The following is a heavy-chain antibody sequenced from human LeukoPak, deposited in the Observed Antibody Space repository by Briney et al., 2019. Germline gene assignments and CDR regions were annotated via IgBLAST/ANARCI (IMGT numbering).Heavy chain of an antibody. CDR2: INPNSGGT. CDR1: GYTFTGYY. D-gene: IGHD3-10*01. Sequence: GASVKVSCKASGYTFTGYYMHWVRQARGQGLEWMGWINPNSGGTNYAQKFQGRVTMTRDTSISTAYMELSRLRSDDTAVYYCAGVSGRITMVRGVIIWGQGTLVTVSS. V-gene: IGHV1-2*02. J-gene: IGHJ4*02. CDR3: AGVSGRITMVRGVII.